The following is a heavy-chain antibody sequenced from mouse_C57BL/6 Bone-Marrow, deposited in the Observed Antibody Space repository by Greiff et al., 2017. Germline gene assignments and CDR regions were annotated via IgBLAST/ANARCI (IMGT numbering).Heavy chain of an antibody. CDR1: GYTFTSYW. V-gene: IGHV1-69*01. CDR3: ARSYGYDAMCD. Sequence: QVQLQQPGAELVMPGASVKLSCKASGYTFTSYWMHWVKQRPGQGLEWIGEIDPSDSYTNYNQKFKGKSTLTVDKSSSTAYMQLSSLTSEVSAVYYCARSYGYDAMCDWGQGTSVTVSS. CDR2: IDPSDSYT. D-gene: IGHD1-1*02. J-gene: IGHJ4*01.